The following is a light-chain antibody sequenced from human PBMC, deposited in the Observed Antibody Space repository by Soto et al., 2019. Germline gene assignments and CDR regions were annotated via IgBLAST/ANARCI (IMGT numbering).Light chain of an antibody. V-gene: IGLV2-14*01. CDR1: SSDVGNYNY. CDR3: SSYTSSSTYV. CDR2: DVS. Sequence: QSALTQPASVSGSPGQSITISCTGTSSDVGNYNYVSWYQQHPGKAPKLMIYDVSNRPSGVSNRFSGSKSGITASLTISGLQAEDEADYYCSSYTSSSTYVFGTWTKVTVL. J-gene: IGLJ1*01.